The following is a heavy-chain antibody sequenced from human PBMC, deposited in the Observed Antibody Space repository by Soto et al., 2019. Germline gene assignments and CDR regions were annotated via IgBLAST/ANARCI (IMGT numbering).Heavy chain of an antibody. J-gene: IGHJ5*02. CDR1: GGSISSGDYY. CDR2: IYYSGST. D-gene: IGHD6-19*01. V-gene: IGHV4-30-4*01. Sequence: SETLSLTCTVSGGSISSGDYYWSWIRQPPGKGLEWIGYIYYSGSTYYNPSLKSRVTISVDTSKNQFSLKLSSVTAADTAVYYCAREKTSYSSGWYIWFDPWGQGTLVTVSS. CDR3: AREKTSYSSGWYIWFDP.